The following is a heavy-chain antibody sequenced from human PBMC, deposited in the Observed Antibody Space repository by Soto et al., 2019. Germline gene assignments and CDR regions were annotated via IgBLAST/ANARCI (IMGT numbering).Heavy chain of an antibody. J-gene: IGHJ6*02. D-gene: IGHD4-17*01. CDR1: GFTFSDYY. Sequence: QVQLVESGGGLVKPGGSLRLSCADSGFTFSDYYMSWIRQAPGKGLEWVSYISSSGSTIYYADSVKGRFTSSRDNAKNSLYLQMNNLRAEDTAVYYCASPTVTPHYGMDVWGQGTTVTVSS. CDR2: ISSSGSTI. CDR3: ASPTVTPHYGMDV. V-gene: IGHV3-11*01.